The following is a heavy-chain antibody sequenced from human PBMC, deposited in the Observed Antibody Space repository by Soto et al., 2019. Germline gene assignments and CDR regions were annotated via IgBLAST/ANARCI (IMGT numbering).Heavy chain of an antibody. CDR1: GYTFTSYA. CDR2: INAGNGNT. V-gene: IGHV1-3*01. CDR3: APEAVGGTGHWFDP. Sequence: GASVKVSCKASGYTFTSYAMHWVRQAPGQRLEWIGWINAGNGNTKYSQKFQGRVTITRDTSASTAYMELSSLRSEDMAVYYCAPEAVGGTGHWFDPWGQGTLVTVSS. J-gene: IGHJ5*02. D-gene: IGHD6-19*01.